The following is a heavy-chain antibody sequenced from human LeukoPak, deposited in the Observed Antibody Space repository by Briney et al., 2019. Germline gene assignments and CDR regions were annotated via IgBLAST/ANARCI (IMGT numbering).Heavy chain of an antibody. CDR3: GGQSSDY. J-gene: IGHJ4*02. CDR2: ISSDDDNT. V-gene: IGHV3-23*01. CDR1: GFTSNNYA. D-gene: IGHD2-2*01. Sequence: PGGSLRLSCAASGFTSNNYATSWVRQAPGKGLDWVSTISSDDDNTFYAESVRGRFTISRDKSKNTLYLQMNTLRPEDTAVYHCGGQSSDYWGQGILVTVSS.